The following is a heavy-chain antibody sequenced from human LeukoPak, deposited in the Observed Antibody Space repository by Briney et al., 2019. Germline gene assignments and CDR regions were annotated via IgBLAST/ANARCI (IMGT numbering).Heavy chain of an antibody. J-gene: IGHJ5*02. CDR2: INTNTGNP. Sequence: GASVKVSCKASGYNFNSYGMNWVRQAPGQGLEWMGWINTNTGNPTYAQGFTGRFVFSLDTSVSTAYLQISSLKAEDTAVYYCARGRPQSTNNYFNPWGQGTRVTVSS. CDR1: GYNFNSYG. D-gene: IGHD5/OR15-5a*01. V-gene: IGHV7-4-1*02. CDR3: ARGRPQSTNNYFNP.